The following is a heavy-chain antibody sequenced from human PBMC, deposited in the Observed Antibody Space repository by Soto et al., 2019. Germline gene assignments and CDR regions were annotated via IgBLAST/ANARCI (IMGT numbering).Heavy chain of an antibody. CDR3: ARSMKGGKNFDY. CDR1: GFTFSDPY. CDR2: ISSSNTYT. V-gene: IGHV3-11*05. J-gene: IGHJ4*02. D-gene: IGHD1-26*01. Sequence: QVELVESGGGLVKPGGSLRISCAASGFTFSDPYMSWIRQAPGKGLEWLSYISSSNTYTDYADSVKGRFTISRDNARNSLFLQMNSLRADDTAVYYCARSMKGGKNFDYWGQGTLVTVSS.